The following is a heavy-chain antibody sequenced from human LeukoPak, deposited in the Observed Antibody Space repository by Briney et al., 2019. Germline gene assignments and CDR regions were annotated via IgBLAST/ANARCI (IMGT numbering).Heavy chain of an antibody. J-gene: IGHJ3*02. CDR1: GFTFSNSP. CDR3: ARRGYDAFDI. V-gene: IGHV3-21*01. CDR2: ITISSYI. D-gene: IGHD3-22*01. Sequence: PGGSLRLSCAASGFTFSNSPMHWVRQAPGKGLEWVSSITISSYIYYADSVRGRFTISRDNAKNSLSLQMNSLRAEDTALYYCARRGYDAFDIWGQGTMVTVSS.